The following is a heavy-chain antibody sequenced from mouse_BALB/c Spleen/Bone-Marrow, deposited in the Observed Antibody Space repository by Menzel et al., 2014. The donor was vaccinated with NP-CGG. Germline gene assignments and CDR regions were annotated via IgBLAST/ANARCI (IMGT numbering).Heavy chain of an antibody. D-gene: IGHD1-1*01. Sequence: VQLQQSGAELVRPGSSVKISCKASGYAFSSYWMNWVKQRPGQGLEWIGQIYPGDGDTNYNGKFKGKATLTADKSSSTAYMQLSSLTSEDSAVYFCARWITTVVAPYVIDYWGQGTSVTVSS. V-gene: IGHV1-80*01. CDR2: IYPGDGDT. CDR1: GYAFSSYW. J-gene: IGHJ4*01. CDR3: ARWITTVVAPYVIDY.